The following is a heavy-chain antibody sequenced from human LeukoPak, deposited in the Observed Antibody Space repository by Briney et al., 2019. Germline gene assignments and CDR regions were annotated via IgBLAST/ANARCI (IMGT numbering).Heavy chain of an antibody. CDR1: GYSISFNY. CDR3: AKRIGSYWY. J-gene: IGHJ4*02. CDR2: IGYSGST. D-gene: IGHD1-26*01. Sequence: SETLSLTCTVSGYSISFNYWNWIRQPPGKGLEWIGHIGYSGSTSYNPSLKSQLTVSIDTSKDQFSLYLSSVTAADTGVYYCAKRIGSYWYWGQGTLVTVSS. V-gene: IGHV4-59*01.